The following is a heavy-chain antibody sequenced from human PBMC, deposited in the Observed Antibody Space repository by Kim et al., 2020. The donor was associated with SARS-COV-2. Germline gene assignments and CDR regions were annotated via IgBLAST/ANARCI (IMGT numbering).Heavy chain of an antibody. D-gene: IGHD3-10*01. J-gene: IGHJ3*02. Sequence: NYHPSLKSRVTISVDKSKNQFSLKLSSVTAADTAVYYCARDDRGFVAFDIWGQGTMVTVSS. V-gene: IGHV4-4*02. CDR3: ARDDRGFVAFDI.